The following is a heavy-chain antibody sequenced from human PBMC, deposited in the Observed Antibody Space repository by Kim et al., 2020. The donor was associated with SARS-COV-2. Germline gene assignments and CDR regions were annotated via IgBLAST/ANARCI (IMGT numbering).Heavy chain of an antibody. Sequence: SETLSLTCAVYGGSFSGYYWSWIRQPPGKGLEWIGEINHSGSTNYNPSLKSRVTISVDTSKNQFSLKLSSVTAADTAVYYCARGAAAGHRLRYWGQGTLVTVSS. D-gene: IGHD6-13*01. CDR3: ARGAAAGHRLRY. CDR2: INHSGST. J-gene: IGHJ4*02. CDR1: GGSFSGYY. V-gene: IGHV4-34*01.